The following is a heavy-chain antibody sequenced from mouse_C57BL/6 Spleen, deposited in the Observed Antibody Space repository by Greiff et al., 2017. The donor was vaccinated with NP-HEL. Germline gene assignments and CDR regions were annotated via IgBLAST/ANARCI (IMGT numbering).Heavy chain of an antibody. CDR3: ARNPYYYAMDY. CDR1: GYTFTSYW. V-gene: IGHV1-52*01. Sequence: QVQLKQPGAELVRPGSSVKLSCKASGYTFTSYWMHWVKQRPIQGLEWIGNIDPSDSETHYNQKFKDKATLTVDTSSSTAYMQLSSLTSEDSAVYYCARNPYYYAMDYWGQGTSVTVSS. J-gene: IGHJ4*01. CDR2: IDPSDSET.